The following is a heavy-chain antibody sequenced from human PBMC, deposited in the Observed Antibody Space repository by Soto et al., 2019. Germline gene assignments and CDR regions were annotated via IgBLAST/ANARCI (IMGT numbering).Heavy chain of an antibody. CDR3: ARDRGDYYDILTGSFDY. D-gene: IGHD3-9*01. CDR1: GYTFTSYT. Sequence: ASVKVSCKASGYTFTSYTMHWVRQAPGQRLEWMGWINAGNGNTKYSQKFQGRVTITRDTSASTAYMELSSLRSEDTAVYYCARDRGDYYDILTGSFDYWGQGTLVTVSS. CDR2: INAGNGNT. V-gene: IGHV1-3*01. J-gene: IGHJ4*02.